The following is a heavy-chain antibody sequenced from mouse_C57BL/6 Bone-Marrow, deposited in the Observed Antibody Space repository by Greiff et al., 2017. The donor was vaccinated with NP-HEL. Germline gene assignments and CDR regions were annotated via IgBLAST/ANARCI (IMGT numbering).Heavy chain of an antibody. V-gene: IGHV5-6*01. CDR3: ARHYYSNYFDY. D-gene: IGHD2-5*01. CDR1: GFTFRSYG. Sequence: EVQGVESGGDLVKPGGSMKLSCAASGFTFRSYGMSWVRQTPDKRLEWVATISSGGSYTYYPDGVKWQFTISRDNAKNTLYLQMSSLKSEDTAMYYCARHYYSNYFDYWGQGTTLTVSS. J-gene: IGHJ2*01. CDR2: ISSGGSYT.